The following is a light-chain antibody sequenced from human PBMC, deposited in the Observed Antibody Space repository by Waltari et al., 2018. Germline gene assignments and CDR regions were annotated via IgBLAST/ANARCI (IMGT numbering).Light chain of an antibody. CDR1: PSVSSSY. J-gene: IGKJ4*01. CDR2: GAS. V-gene: IGKV3-20*01. Sequence: EIVLTQSPGTLSLSPVERATLSCRSSPSVSSSYLAWYQQKPGQAPRLLIYGASSRATGIPDRFSGSGSGTDFTLTISRLEPEDFAVYYCQQYGSSPLTFGGGTKVEIK. CDR3: QQYGSSPLT.